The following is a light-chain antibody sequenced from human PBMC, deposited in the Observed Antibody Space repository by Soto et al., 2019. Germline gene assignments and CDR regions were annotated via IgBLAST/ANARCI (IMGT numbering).Light chain of an antibody. CDR3: QQYGNSPQT. V-gene: IGKV3-20*01. Sequence: EIVMTQSPATLSLSPGERATLSCRASQSVSSSYLAWYQQKPGQAPRLLIYGASSRATGIPNRFSGSGSGTDFTLTISRLEPEDFAVYYCQQYGNSPQTFGQGTKVDIK. J-gene: IGKJ1*01. CDR1: QSVSSSY. CDR2: GAS.